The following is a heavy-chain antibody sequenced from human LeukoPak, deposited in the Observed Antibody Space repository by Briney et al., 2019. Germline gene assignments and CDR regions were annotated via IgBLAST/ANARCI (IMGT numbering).Heavy chain of an antibody. CDR2: IKQDGSET. Sequence: GGSLRLSCAASGFTFSSYEMNWVRQAPGKGLEWVANIKQDGSETYSVDSVKGRFTISRDNAKNSLYLQMNSLRAEDTAIYYCARGSSNTGFAYWGQGTLVTVSS. V-gene: IGHV3-7*01. D-gene: IGHD1-14*01. CDR1: GFTFSSYE. J-gene: IGHJ4*02. CDR3: ARGSSNTGFAY.